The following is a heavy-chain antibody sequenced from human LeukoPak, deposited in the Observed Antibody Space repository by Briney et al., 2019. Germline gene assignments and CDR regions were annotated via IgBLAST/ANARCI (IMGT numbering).Heavy chain of an antibody. D-gene: IGHD2-21*02. CDR1: GGSISSYY. Sequence: SETLSLTCTVSGGSISSYYLNWIRQPPGKGLEWIGSINYSGSTNYNPSLKSRVTISIDPSKNRFSLKLSSVTAADTAVYYCARGDFCGGDCYFTHRYTARQYFQHWGQGTLVTVSS. CDR2: INYSGST. J-gene: IGHJ1*01. V-gene: IGHV4-59*01. CDR3: ARGDFCGGDCYFTHRYTARQYFQH.